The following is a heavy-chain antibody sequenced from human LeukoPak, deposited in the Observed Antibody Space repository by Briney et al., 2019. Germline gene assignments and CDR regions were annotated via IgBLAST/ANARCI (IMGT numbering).Heavy chain of an antibody. CDR1: GGSFSGYY. J-gene: IGHJ4*02. D-gene: IGHD3-22*01. CDR2: INHSGST. CDR3: ARASLNYDSSGYYYPPAFDY. V-gene: IGHV4-34*01. Sequence: PSETLSLTCAVYGGSFSGYYWSWIRQPPGKGLEWIGEINHSGSTNSNPSLKSRVTISVDTSKNQFSLKLSSVTAADTAVYYCARASLNYDSSGYYYPPAFDYWGQGTLVTVSS.